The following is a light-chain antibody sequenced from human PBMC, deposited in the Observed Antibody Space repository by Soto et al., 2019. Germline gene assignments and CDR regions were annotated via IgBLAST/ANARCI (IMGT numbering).Light chain of an antibody. CDR1: QSVGSH. CDR3: QQIYSLPYT. V-gene: IGKV1-39*01. J-gene: IGKJ2*01. Sequence: DIQMTQSPSSLSASVGDRVTITCRASQSVGSHLNWYQQRPGIAPKLLIYAASTLHSGAPSRFSGSGAGTDFTITIISLQPEDFETYYCQQIYSLPYTFGQGTKLEIK. CDR2: AAS.